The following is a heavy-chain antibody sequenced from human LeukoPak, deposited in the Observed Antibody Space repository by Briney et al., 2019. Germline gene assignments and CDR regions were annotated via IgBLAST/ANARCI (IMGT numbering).Heavy chain of an antibody. CDR3: ASDVDILTGQDY. J-gene: IGHJ4*02. CDR1: GYTFTSYY. CDR2: INPSGGST. Sequence: ASVKVSCKASGYTFTSYYMHWVRQAPGQGLEWMGIINPSGGSTSYAQKFQGRLTMTRDTSTSTVFMELGSLRSEDTAVYYRASDVDILTGQDYWGQGTLVTVSS. D-gene: IGHD3-9*01. V-gene: IGHV1-46*01.